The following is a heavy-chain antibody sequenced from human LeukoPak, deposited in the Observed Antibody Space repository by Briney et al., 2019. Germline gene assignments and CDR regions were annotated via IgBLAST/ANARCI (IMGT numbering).Heavy chain of an antibody. Sequence: PGRSLRLSCAASGFTFSSYAMHWVRQAPGKGLEWVAFIRYDGSNKYYADSVKGRFTISRDNSKNTLYLQMNSLRAEDTAVYYCAKDAWTAAAGTFDYWGQGTLVTVSS. CDR1: GFTFSSYA. J-gene: IGHJ4*02. CDR3: AKDAWTAAAGTFDY. CDR2: IRYDGSNK. D-gene: IGHD6-13*01. V-gene: IGHV3-30*02.